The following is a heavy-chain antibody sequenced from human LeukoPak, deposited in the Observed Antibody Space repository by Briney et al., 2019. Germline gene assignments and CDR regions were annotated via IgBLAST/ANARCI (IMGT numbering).Heavy chain of an antibody. D-gene: IGHD6-19*01. CDR2: IWYDGSNK. Sequence: PGRSLRLSCAASGFTFSSYGMHWVRQAPGKGLEWVAVIWYDGSNKYYADSVKGRFTISRDNSKNTLYLQMNSLRAEDTAVCYCARDREVAGTGWFDPWGQGTLVTVSS. CDR1: GFTFSSYG. CDR3: ARDREVAGTGWFDP. J-gene: IGHJ5*02. V-gene: IGHV3-33*01.